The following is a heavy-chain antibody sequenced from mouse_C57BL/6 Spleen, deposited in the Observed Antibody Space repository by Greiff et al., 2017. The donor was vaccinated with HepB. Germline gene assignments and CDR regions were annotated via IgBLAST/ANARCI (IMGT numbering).Heavy chain of an antibody. J-gene: IGHJ4*01. CDR3: KNYEYDYYAMDY. V-gene: IGHV1-15*01. Sequence: QVQLQQSGAELVRPGASVTLSCKASGYTFTDYEMHWVKQTPVHGLEWIGAIDPETGGTAYNQKFKGKAILTADKSSSTAYMELRSLTSEDSAVYYCKNYEYDYYAMDYWGQGTSVTVSS. CDR1: GYTFTDYE. D-gene: IGHD2-4*01. CDR2: IDPETGGT.